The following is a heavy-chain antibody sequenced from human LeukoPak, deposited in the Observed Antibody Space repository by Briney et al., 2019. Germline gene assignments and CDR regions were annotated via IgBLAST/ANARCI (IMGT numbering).Heavy chain of an antibody. CDR3: AKDIAYYYDSSGYYALGGFDY. Sequence: GGSLRLSCAASGFTVNSNYMSWVRQAPGKGLEWVSVIYSAGTTFYADSVKGRFTISRDNSKNSLYLQMNSLRTEDTALYYCAKDIAYYYDSSGYYALGGFDYWGQGTLVTVSS. CDR1: GFTVNSNY. V-gene: IGHV3-53*05. D-gene: IGHD3-22*01. CDR2: IYSAGTT. J-gene: IGHJ4*02.